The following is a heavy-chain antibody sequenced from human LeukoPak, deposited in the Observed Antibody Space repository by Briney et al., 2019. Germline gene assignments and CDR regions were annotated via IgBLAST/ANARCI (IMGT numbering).Heavy chain of an antibody. CDR1: GISLSNYG. CDR2: ISGSGDGT. V-gene: IGHV3-23*01. Sequence: PGGSLRLSCAVSGISLSNYGMSWVRQAPGKGLEWVAGISGSGDGTNYADSVKGRFTISRDNPKNTLYLQMNRLRAEDTAVYFCAKRGVVIRVILVGFHKEAYCFDSWGQGALVTISS. CDR3: AKRGVVIRVILVGFHKEAYCFDS. J-gene: IGHJ4*02. D-gene: IGHD3-22*01.